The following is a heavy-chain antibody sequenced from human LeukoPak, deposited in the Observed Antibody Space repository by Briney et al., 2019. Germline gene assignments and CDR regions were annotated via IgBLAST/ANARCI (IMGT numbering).Heavy chain of an antibody. CDR2: INHSGST. J-gene: IGHJ6*03. CDR3: ARRGSRITMVRGVMKYYYYMDV. D-gene: IGHD3-10*01. V-gene: IGHV4-34*01. Sequence: SETLSLTCAVYGGSFSGYYWSWIRQPPGKGLEWIGEINHSGSTNYNPSLKSRVTISVDTSENQFSLKLSSVTAADTAVYYCARRGSRITMVRGVMKYYYYMDVWGKGTTVTISS. CDR1: GGSFSGYY.